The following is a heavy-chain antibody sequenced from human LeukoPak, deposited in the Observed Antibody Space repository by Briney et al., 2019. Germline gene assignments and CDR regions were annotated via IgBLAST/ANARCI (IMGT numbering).Heavy chain of an antibody. CDR1: GGSISSSSYY. Sequence: SETLSLTCTVSGGSISSSSYYWGWIRQPPGKGLEWIGSIYYSGSTYYNPSLKSRVTISVDTSKNQFSLKLSSVTAADTAVYYCARDPSGYDFGFDSWGQGTLVTVSS. CDR3: ARDPSGYDFGFDS. V-gene: IGHV4-39*07. CDR2: IYYSGST. D-gene: IGHD5-12*01. J-gene: IGHJ4*02.